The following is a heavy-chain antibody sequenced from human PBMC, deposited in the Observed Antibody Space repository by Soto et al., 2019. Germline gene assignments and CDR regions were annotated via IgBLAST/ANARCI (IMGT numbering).Heavy chain of an antibody. CDR2: ISSSSSTI. V-gene: IGHV3-48*01. CDR3: AATPRGEQWLPSWWFDP. Sequence: GGSLRLSCAASGFTFSSYSMNWVRQAPGKGLEWVSYISSSSSTIYYADSVKGRFTISRDNAKNSLYLQMNSLRAEDTAVYYCAATPRGEQWLPSWWFDPWGQGTLVTVSS. J-gene: IGHJ5*02. CDR1: GFTFSSYS. D-gene: IGHD6-19*01.